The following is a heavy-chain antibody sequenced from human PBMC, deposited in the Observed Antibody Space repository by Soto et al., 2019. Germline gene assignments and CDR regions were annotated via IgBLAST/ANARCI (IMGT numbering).Heavy chain of an antibody. CDR3: ARSMEDYVWGSYPYYFDY. V-gene: IGHV3-33*01. Sequence: GGSLRLSCAASGFTFSSYCMHWVRQAPGKGLEWVAVIWYDGSNKYYADSVKGRFTIPRDNSKNTLYLQMNSLRAEDTAVYYCARSMEDYVWGSYPYYFDYWGQGTLVTVSS. J-gene: IGHJ4*02. D-gene: IGHD3-16*02. CDR1: GFTFSSYC. CDR2: IWYDGSNK.